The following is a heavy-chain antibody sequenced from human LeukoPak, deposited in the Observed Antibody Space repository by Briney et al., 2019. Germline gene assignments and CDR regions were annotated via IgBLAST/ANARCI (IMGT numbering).Heavy chain of an antibody. D-gene: IGHD2-2*01. J-gene: IGHJ4*01. V-gene: IGHV3-7*03. CDR2: IKQDGSEK. CDR1: GFTFSSYW. Sequence: GGSLRLSCAASGFTFSSYWMSWVRQAPGKGLEWVANIKQDGSEKYYVDSVKGRFTISRDNAKNSLYLQMNSLRTEDTALYYCAKGSRPVPAASLDYWGQGTLVTVSS. CDR3: AKGSRPVPAASLDY.